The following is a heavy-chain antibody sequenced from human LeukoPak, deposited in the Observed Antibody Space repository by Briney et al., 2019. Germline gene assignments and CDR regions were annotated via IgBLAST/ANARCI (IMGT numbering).Heavy chain of an antibody. CDR2: ISGSGGTT. CDR3: ARDWETLTYYDSSGQEY. V-gene: IGHV3-23*01. Sequence: GGSLRLSCAASRFTFSSYAMSWVRQAPGKGLEWVSAISGSGGTTYYADSVKGRFTISRDNSKNTLYLLMNSLRAEDTAIYFCARDWETLTYYDSSGQEYWGQGTMVTVSS. J-gene: IGHJ3*01. D-gene: IGHD3-22*01. CDR1: RFTFSSYA.